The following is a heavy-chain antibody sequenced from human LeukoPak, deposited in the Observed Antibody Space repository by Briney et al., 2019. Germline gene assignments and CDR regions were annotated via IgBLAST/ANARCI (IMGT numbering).Heavy chain of an antibody. J-gene: IGHJ6*03. CDR2: MSPNRGNT. Sequence: GASVKVSCKASGYTFTSYDINWVRQATGQGLGWMGWMSPNRGNTGYAQKFQGRVTMTRNTSISTAYMELSSLRSEDTAVYYCARGLTYYDILTGYSYYYYMDVWGKGTTVTVSS. CDR1: GYTFTSYD. V-gene: IGHV1-8*01. D-gene: IGHD3-9*01. CDR3: ARGLTYYDILTGYSYYYYMDV.